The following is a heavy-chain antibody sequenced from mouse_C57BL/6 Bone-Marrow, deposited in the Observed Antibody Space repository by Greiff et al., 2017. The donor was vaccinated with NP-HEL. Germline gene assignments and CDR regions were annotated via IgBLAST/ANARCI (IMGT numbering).Heavy chain of an antibody. D-gene: IGHD2-2*01. Sequence: EVQGVESGGGLVKPGGSLKLSCAASGFTFSSYTMSWVRQTPEKRLEWVATISGGGGNTYYPDSVKGRFTISRDNAKNTLYLQMSSLRSEDTALYYCARGGYDGDWGQGTLVTVSA. J-gene: IGHJ3*01. CDR1: GFTFSSYT. CDR3: ARGGYDGD. V-gene: IGHV5-9*01. CDR2: ISGGGGNT.